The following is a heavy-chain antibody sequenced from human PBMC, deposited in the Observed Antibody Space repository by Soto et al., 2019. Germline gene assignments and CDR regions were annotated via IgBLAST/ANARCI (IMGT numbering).Heavy chain of an antibody. CDR2: IYYSGST. Sequence: QVHLQESGPGRVKPSQTLSLTCTVSGGSISSGGYYWSWIRQHPGKGLEWIGYIYYSGSTYYNPSLKNRVTISVDTSKNQFSLKLSSVTAADTAVYSCARGITLVRGVILTPYFDFWGQGTLVTVSS. CDR1: GGSISSGGYY. V-gene: IGHV4-31*03. J-gene: IGHJ4*02. CDR3: ARGITLVRGVILTPYFDF. D-gene: IGHD3-10*01.